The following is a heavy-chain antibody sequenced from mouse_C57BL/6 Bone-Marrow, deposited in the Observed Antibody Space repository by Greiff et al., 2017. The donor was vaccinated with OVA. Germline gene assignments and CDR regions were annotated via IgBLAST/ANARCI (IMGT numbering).Heavy chain of an antibody. V-gene: IGHV2-5*01. CDR2: IWRGGST. CDR1: GFSFTSYG. D-gene: IGHD1-1*01. CDR3: YGSSYAMDY. Sequence: QVQLKESGPGLVQPSQRLSITCTVSGFSFTSYGVHWVRQSPGKGLEWLGVIWRGGSTDYNAAFMSRLSITKDNSKSQVFFKMNSLQADDTVNIYYYGSSYAMDYWGQGTSVTVSS. J-gene: IGHJ4*01.